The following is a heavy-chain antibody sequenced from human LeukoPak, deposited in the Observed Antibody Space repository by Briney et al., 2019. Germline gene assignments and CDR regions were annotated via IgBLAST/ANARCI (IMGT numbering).Heavy chain of an antibody. J-gene: IGHJ4*02. V-gene: IGHV3-7*01. Sequence: GGSPRLSCAASGFTFSRYGMSWVRQAPGKGLEWVAIIMEDGSEKYYVDSVKGRFTVSRDNARNSLYLQLDSLRAEDTAVYYCARDYGGIVVRGVAGYWGQGTLVTVSS. CDR2: IMEDGSEK. CDR3: ARDYGGIVVRGVAGY. CDR1: GFTFSRYG. D-gene: IGHD3-10*01.